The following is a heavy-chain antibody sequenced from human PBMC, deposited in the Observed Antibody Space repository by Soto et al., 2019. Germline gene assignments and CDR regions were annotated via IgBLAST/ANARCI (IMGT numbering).Heavy chain of an antibody. J-gene: IGHJ4*02. D-gene: IGHD6-13*01. CDR1: GAAIATDNFY. CDR2: SSFTGNT. V-gene: IGHV4-39*01. CDR3: ARPDSSSWAAPFDY. Sequence: NLSETLSLTCTVSGAAIATDNFYWGWIRQPPGKGLEWIGSSSFTGNTYFNPSLRTRVTIFVDTSKNQFSLKLNSVTAADTAVYYCARPDSSSWAAPFDYWGQGTLVTVSS.